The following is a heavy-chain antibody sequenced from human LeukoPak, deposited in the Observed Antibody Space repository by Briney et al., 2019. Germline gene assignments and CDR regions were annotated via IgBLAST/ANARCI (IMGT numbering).Heavy chain of an antibody. CDR3: ATSGIWNLDVFDI. CDR1: GYTIIAYY. V-gene: IGHV1-2*02. D-gene: IGHD3-10*01. J-gene: IGHJ3*02. CDR2: INPNSGGT. Sequence: GASVKVSCKASGYTIIAYYLHWVRQAPGQGLEWMGWINPNSGGTNYAQRFQGRVTMTRDASISTAYLELSRLRSDDTAVYYCATSGIWNLDVFDIWGQGTMVPVSS.